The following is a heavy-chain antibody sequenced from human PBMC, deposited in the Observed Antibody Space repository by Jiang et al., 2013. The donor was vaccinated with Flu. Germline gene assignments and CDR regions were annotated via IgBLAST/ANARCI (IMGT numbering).Heavy chain of an antibody. CDR2: TYYRSKWYN. V-gene: IGHV6-1*01. J-gene: IGHJ4*02. CDR3: ARQGWSGYSRGWYGKFDF. Sequence: SRGLEWLGRTYYRSKWYNDYAVSVKSRITINPDTSKNQFSLKLNSVTAADTAVYYCARQGWSGYSRGWYGKFDFWGPGALVTVSS. D-gene: IGHD6-19*01.